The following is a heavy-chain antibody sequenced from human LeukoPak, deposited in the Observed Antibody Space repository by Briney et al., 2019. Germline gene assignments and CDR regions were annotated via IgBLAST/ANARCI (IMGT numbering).Heavy chain of an antibody. CDR1: GFTFSSYW. CDR3: ARRPSVDTAMVYYYYMDV. J-gene: IGHJ6*03. CDR2: IKQDGSEK. Sequence: PGGSLRLSCAASGFTFSSYWMSWVRQAPGKGLEWVANIKQDGSEKYYVDSVKGRFTISRDNAKNSLYLQMNSLRAEDTAVYYCARRPSVDTAMVYYYYMDVWGKGTTVTVSS. D-gene: IGHD5-18*01. V-gene: IGHV3-7*01.